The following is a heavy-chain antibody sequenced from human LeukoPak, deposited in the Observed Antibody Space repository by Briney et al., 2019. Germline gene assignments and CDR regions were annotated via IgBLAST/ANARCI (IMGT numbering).Heavy chain of an antibody. J-gene: IGHJ4*02. V-gene: IGHV3-NL1*01. D-gene: IGHD3-10*02. CDR1: GFTFSNYG. CDR3: ARDCMELLCFH. CDR2: IYSGGST. Sequence: PGGSLRLSCAASGFTFSNYGMHWVRQAPGKGLEWVSVIYSGGSTYYADSVKGRFTISRDNSKNTLYLQMNSLRAEDTAVYYCARDCMELLCFHWGQGTLVTVSS.